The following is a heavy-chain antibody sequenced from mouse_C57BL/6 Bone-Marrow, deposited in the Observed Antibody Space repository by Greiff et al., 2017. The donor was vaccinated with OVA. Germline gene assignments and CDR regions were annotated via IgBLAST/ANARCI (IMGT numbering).Heavy chain of an antibody. D-gene: IGHD1-1*01. V-gene: IGHV1-87*01. J-gene: IGHJ1*03. Sequence: VKLMESGPELARPWASVKISCQAFYTFSRRVHFAIRDTNYWMQWVKQRPGQGLEWIGAIYPGNGDTSYNQKFKGKDTLTADKSSSTAYMPLSSLTSEDSAVYYCANTVGARGYFDVWGTGTTVTVSS. CDR2: GQGLEWIG. CDR3: SEDSAVYYCANTVGARGYFDV. CDR1: YTFSRRVH.